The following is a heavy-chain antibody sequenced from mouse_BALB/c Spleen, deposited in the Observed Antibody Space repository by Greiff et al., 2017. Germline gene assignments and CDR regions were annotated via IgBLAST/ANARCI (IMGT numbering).Heavy chain of an antibody. CDR1: GFTFSSYT. D-gene: IGHD2-14*01. J-gene: IGHJ3*01. V-gene: IGHV5-6-4*01. Sequence: DVMLVESGGGLVKPGGSLKLSCAASGFTFSSYTMSWVRQTPEKRLEWVATISSGGSYTYYPDSVKGRFTISRDNAKNTLYLQMSSLKSEDTAMYYCTREGYRYDGFAYWGQGTLVTVSA. CDR3: TREGYRYDGFAY. CDR2: ISSGGSYT.